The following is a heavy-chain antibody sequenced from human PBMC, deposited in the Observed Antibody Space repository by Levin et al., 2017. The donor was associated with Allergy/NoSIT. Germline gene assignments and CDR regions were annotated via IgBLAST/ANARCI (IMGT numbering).Heavy chain of an antibody. D-gene: IGHD2-2*02. J-gene: IGHJ5*02. CDR1: GFTFSSFG. Sequence: GESLKISCAASGFTFSSFGMSWVRQAPGKGLEWVSAISGSVASTYYADSVKGRFTISRDNSKNTLSLQMNSLRAEDTAVYYCAKAHCGSTSCYTASGLDPWGQGTLVTVSS. CDR3: AKAHCGSTSCYTASGLDP. V-gene: IGHV3-23*01. CDR2: ISGSVAST.